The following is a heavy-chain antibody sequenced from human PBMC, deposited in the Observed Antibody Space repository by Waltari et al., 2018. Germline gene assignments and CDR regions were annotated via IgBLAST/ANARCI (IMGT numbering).Heavy chain of an antibody. J-gene: IGHJ2*01. CDR2: ISGSDGRT. V-gene: IGHV3-23*04. CDR3: AKDLGGFSGSHWYFDL. Sequence: EVQLVESGGGLVQRGGSLRLSCAASGFPFRGYALRRGRQAPGRGLEWVSSISGSDGRTNYADSAKGRFTISRDNVKNTLFLQMNSLRADDAAVYYCAKDLGGFSGSHWYFDLWGRGTLVTVSS. D-gene: IGHD5-12*01. CDR1: GFPFRGYA.